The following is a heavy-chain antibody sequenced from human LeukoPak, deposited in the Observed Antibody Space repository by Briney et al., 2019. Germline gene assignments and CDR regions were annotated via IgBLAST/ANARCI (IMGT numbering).Heavy chain of an antibody. CDR3: ARDLRTLAVAGALFDY. D-gene: IGHD6-19*01. CDR1: GFTFSSYG. Sequence: GGSLRLSCAASGFTFSSYGMHWVRQAPGKGLEWVAFIRYDGSNKYYADSVKGRFTISRDNAKNSLYLQMNSLRAEDTAVYYCARDLRTLAVAGALFDYWGQGTLVTVSS. J-gene: IGHJ4*02. CDR2: IRYDGSNK. V-gene: IGHV3-30*02.